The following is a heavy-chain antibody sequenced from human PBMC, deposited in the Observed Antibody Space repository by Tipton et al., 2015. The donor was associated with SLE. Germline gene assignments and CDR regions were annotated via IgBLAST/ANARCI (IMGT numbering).Heavy chain of an antibody. J-gene: IGHJ4*02. D-gene: IGHD6-19*01. CDR2: IYTSGST. V-gene: IGHV4-61*02. Sequence: TLSLTCTVSGGSISSGSHYWSWIRQPAGKGLEWIGRIYTSGSTNYNPSLKRRVTISVDTSKNHFSLKRSSVTAADTAVYYCTRDPVAGRGIDYWGQGTLVTVSS. CDR1: GGSISSGSHY. CDR3: TRDPVAGRGIDY.